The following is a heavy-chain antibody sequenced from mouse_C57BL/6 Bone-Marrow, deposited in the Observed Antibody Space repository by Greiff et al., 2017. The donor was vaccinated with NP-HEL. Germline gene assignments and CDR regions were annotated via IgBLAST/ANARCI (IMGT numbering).Heavy chain of an antibody. D-gene: IGHD1-1*01. CDR3: ARDYYGSSPYWYFDV. V-gene: IGHV1-81*01. CDR2: IYPRSGNT. CDR1: GYTFTSYG. Sequence: VQGVESGAELARPGASVKLSCKASGYTFTSYGISWVKQRTGQGLEWIGEIYPRSGNTYYNEKFKGKATLTADKPSSTAYMELRSLTSEDSAVYFCARDYYGSSPYWYFDVWGTGTTVTVSS. J-gene: IGHJ1*03.